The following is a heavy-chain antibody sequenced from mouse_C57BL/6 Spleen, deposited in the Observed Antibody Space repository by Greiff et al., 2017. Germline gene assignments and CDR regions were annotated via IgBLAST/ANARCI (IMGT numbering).Heavy chain of an antibody. D-gene: IGHD4-1*01. Sequence: EVKLVESGGDLVKPGGSLKLSCAASGFTFSSYGMSWVRQTPDKRLEWVATISSGGSYTYYPDSVKGRFTISRDNAKNTLYLQMSSLKSEDTAMYYCARPGTTLYYAMDYWGQGTSVTVSS. J-gene: IGHJ4*01. CDR2: ISSGGSYT. CDR3: ARPGTTLYYAMDY. V-gene: IGHV5-6*01. CDR1: GFTFSSYG.